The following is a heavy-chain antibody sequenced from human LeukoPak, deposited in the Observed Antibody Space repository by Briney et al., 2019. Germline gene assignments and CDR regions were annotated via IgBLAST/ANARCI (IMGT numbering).Heavy chain of an antibody. CDR2: ISSSSSYI. CDR3: ARGPRELYGSGSYYRY. J-gene: IGHJ4*02. Sequence: GGSLRLSCAASGFTFSSYSVNWVRQAPGKGLEWVSSISSSSSYIYYADSVKGRFTISRDNAKNSLYLQMNSLRAEDTAVNYCARGPRELYGSGSYYRYWGQGTLVTVSS. CDR1: GFTFSSYS. D-gene: IGHD3-10*01. V-gene: IGHV3-21*01.